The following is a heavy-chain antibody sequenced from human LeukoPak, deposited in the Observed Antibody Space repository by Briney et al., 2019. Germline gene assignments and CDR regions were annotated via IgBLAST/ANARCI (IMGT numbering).Heavy chain of an antibody. Sequence: ASVKVSCKASGYTFIDYTMHWLRQAPGQRLDWMGWISGGSGNTKYSPEFQGRVTITRDTSASTGYMELSSLRSEDTAVYYCANPRYDSSGYYYVDGGQGTLVTVSS. CDR1: GYTFIDYT. J-gene: IGHJ4*02. D-gene: IGHD3-22*01. CDR2: ISGGSGNT. CDR3: ANPRYDSSGYYYVD. V-gene: IGHV1-3*01.